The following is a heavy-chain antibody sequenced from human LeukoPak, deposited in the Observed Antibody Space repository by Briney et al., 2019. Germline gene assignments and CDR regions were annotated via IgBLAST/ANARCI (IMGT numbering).Heavy chain of an antibody. CDR3: ARFSRSSLDYFDY. CDR1: GASVSSASY. V-gene: IGHV4-61*01. J-gene: IGHJ4*02. Sequence: SETLSLTCTVSGASVSSASYWTWIRQPPGKGVEWIAHIYNGVNTNYNPSLKSRVTISVDTSKNQFSLKLSSVTAADTAVYYCARFSRSSLDYFDYWGQGTPVTVSS. CDR2: IYNGVNT.